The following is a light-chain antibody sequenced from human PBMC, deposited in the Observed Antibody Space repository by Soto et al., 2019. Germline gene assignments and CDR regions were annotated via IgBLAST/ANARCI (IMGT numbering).Light chain of an antibody. V-gene: IGKV3-15*01. J-gene: IGKJ4*01. Sequence: EIMMTQSPATLSVSPGERATLSCGASQSVSSNLAWYQQKPGQAPRLLIYEASTRVIGIPARFSGSGSGTEFTLTISSLQPEDFATYYCLQHNSYPLTFGGGTKVDIK. CDR1: QSVSSN. CDR3: LQHNSYPLT. CDR2: EAS.